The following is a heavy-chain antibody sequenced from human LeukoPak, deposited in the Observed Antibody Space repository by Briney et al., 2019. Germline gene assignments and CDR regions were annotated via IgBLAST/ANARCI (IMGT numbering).Heavy chain of an antibody. CDR3: ARDRAITMVRGVISP. CDR2: INHSGST. D-gene: IGHD3-10*01. V-gene: IGHV4-34*01. J-gene: IGHJ5*02. Sequence: SETLSLTCAVYGGSFSGYYWSWIRQPPGKGLEWIGEINHSGSTNYNPSLKGRVTISVDTSKNQFSLKLSSVTAADTAVYYCARDRAITMVRGVISPWGQGTLVTVSS. CDR1: GGSFSGYY.